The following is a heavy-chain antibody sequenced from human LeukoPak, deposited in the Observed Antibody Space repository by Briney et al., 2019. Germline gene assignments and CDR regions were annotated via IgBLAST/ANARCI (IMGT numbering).Heavy chain of an antibody. V-gene: IGHV3-23*01. Sequence: GGSLRLSCAASGFTFSSYAMSWVRQAPGKGLEWVSSISGSGGSIHYAESVRGRFTISRDNSKNTLYLQMNSLRAEDTAVYYCARYPSPYYYGSDYFSHWGQGTLVTVSS. CDR3: ARYPSPYYYGSDYFSH. J-gene: IGHJ4*02. D-gene: IGHD3-10*01. CDR2: ISGSGGSI. CDR1: GFTFSSYA.